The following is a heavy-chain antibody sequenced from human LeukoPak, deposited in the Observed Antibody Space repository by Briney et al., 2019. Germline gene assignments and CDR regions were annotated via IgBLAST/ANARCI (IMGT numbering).Heavy chain of an antibody. Sequence: ASVKVSCKASGYTFTSYGISWVRQAPGQGLEWMGWISAYNGSTNYAQKLQGRVTMTTDTSTSTAYMELRSLRSDDTAVYYCARDGLYNWNYVFDPWGQGTLVTVSS. J-gene: IGHJ5*02. CDR1: GYTFTSYG. D-gene: IGHD1-7*01. V-gene: IGHV1-18*01. CDR3: ARDGLYNWNYVFDP. CDR2: ISAYNGST.